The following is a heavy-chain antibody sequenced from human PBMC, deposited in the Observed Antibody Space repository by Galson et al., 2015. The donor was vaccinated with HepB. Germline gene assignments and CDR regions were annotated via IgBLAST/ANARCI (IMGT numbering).Heavy chain of an antibody. J-gene: IGHJ4*02. Sequence: SLRLSCAAYGFTFSTYAMHWVRQAPGKGLEWVTIISYDGSNKYYADSVKGRFTISRDNSKNTVYLQMNSLRAEDTAVYYCVRGYTVVVPLDDWGQGTLVTVSS. CDR3: VRGYTVVVPLDD. CDR2: ISYDGSNK. D-gene: IGHD2-2*01. V-gene: IGHV3-30-3*01. CDR1: GFTFSTYA.